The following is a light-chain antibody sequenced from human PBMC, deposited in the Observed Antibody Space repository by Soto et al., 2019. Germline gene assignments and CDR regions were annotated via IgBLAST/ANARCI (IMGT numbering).Light chain of an antibody. J-gene: IGLJ1*01. Sequence: QSVLTQPASVSGSPGQSIAISWTGTSSDVGSYNYVSWYQQHPGKAPKLMIYDVSNRPSGVTDRFSGSKSGNTASLTIAGLQYEDEADYYCPSYTSGGTYVFGTGTEVTVL. CDR2: DVS. CDR1: SSDVGSYNY. V-gene: IGLV2-14*03. CDR3: PSYTSGGTYV.